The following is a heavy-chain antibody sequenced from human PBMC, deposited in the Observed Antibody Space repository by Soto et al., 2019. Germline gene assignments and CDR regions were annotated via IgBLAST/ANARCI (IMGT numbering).Heavy chain of an antibody. J-gene: IGHJ6*03. Sequence: PGGSLRLSCAASGFTFSSYSMNWVRQAPGKGLEWVSSISSSSSYIYYADSVKGRFTISRDNAKNSLYLQMNSLRAEDTAVYYCARDSPPEDSSSFRFYYYDMDVWGKGTTGTIS. CDR2: ISSSSSYI. V-gene: IGHV3-21*01. D-gene: IGHD6-6*01. CDR1: GFTFSSYS. CDR3: ARDSPPEDSSSFRFYYYDMDV.